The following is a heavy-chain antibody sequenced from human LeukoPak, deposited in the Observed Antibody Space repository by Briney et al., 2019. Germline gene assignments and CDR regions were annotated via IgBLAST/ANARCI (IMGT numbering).Heavy chain of an antibody. J-gene: IGHJ4*02. CDR3: ARAARYSSSPYYFDY. CDR1: GFIFSAYT. D-gene: IGHD6-6*01. Sequence: PGGSLRLSCAASGFIFSAYTMNWVRQAPGKGLEWLSLISSSGSVISSDSVKGRFTISRDNSKNTLYLQMNSLRAEDTAVYYCARAARYSSSPYYFDYWGQGTLVTVSS. CDR2: ISSSGSVI. V-gene: IGHV3-48*01.